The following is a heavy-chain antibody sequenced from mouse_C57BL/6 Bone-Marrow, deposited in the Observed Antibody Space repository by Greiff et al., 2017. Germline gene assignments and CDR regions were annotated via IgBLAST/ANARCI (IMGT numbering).Heavy chain of an antibody. Sequence: QVQLQQPGAELVRPGSSVKLSCKASGYTFTSYWMDWVKQRPGQGLEWIGNIYPSDSETHYNQKFKDKATLTVDKSSSTAYMQLSSLTSAASAVFDCARGPPPLRYFDVWGTGTTVTVSS. J-gene: IGHJ1*03. V-gene: IGHV1-61*01. CDR1: GYTFTSYW. D-gene: IGHD1-1*01. CDR2: IYPSDSET. CDR3: ARGPPPLRYFDV.